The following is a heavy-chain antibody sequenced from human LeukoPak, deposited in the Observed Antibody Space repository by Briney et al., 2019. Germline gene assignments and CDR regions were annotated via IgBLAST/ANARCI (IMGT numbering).Heavy chain of an antibody. CDR3: VRGAAADYFDY. J-gene: IGHJ4*02. CDR2: IWYDGSNK. D-gene: IGHD6-13*01. V-gene: IGHV3-33*01. Sequence: PGRSLRLSCAASGFTFTIYGMHWVRQAPGKGLEWGAVIWYDGSNKYYADSVKGRFTISRDNSKNTLYLQMNSLRAEDTAVYYCVRGAAADYFDYWGQGTLVTVSS. CDR1: GFTFTIYG.